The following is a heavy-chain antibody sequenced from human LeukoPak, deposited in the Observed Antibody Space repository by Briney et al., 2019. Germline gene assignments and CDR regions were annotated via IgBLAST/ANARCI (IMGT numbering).Heavy chain of an antibody. V-gene: IGHV3-30*02. CDR1: GFIFSSYG. Sequence: PGGSLRLSCAASGFIFSSYGMHWVRQAPGKGLEWVAFIRYDGSNKYYADSVKGRFTTSRDNSKDTLCLQMNSLRAEDTAVYYCAKDGAVAGFDAFDIWGQGTMVTVSS. D-gene: IGHD6-19*01. CDR3: AKDGAVAGFDAFDI. J-gene: IGHJ3*02. CDR2: IRYDGSNK.